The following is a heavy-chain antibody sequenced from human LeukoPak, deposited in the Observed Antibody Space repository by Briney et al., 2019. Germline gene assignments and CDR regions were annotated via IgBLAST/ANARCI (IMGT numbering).Heavy chain of an antibody. D-gene: IGHD5-12*01. J-gene: IGHJ5*02. CDR2: ISSLSGTI. CDR3: AREGYSGYAHP. CDR1: GFTFSSYS. V-gene: IGHV3-48*04. Sequence: GGSLRLSCAASGFTFSSYSMNWVRQAPGEGLEWVSYISSLSGTIYYADSVKGRFTISRDNAKNSLYLQMNSLRAEDTALYHCAREGYSGYAHPWGQGTLVTVSS.